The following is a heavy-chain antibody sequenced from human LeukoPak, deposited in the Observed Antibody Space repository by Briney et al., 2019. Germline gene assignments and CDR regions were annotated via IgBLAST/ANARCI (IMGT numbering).Heavy chain of an antibody. CDR1: GGSISSYY. V-gene: IGHV4-59*01. J-gene: IGHJ5*02. CDR2: IYYSGST. CDR3: ARGSSVSPNWYDP. D-gene: IGHD6-19*01. Sequence: PSETLSLTCTVSGGSISSYYWSWIRQPPGKGLEWFGYIYYSGSTNYNPSLKSRVTISVDTSKNQFSLKLSSVTAADTAVYYCARGSSVSPNWYDPWGQGTLVTVSS.